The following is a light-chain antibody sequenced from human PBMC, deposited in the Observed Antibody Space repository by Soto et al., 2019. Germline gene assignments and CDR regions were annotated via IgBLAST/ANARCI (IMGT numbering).Light chain of an antibody. CDR3: WFYYGGPPV. J-gene: IGLJ3*02. V-gene: IGLV7-43*01. CDR2: STS. Sequence: QTVVTQEPSLTVSPGGTVTLTCASSTGAVTSGYYPNWFQQKPGQAPTALIYSTSNKHSWTPARFSGSLLGGKAALTLSGVKPGEEADYYGWFYYGGPPVFAGGTKPTV. CDR1: TGAVTSGYY.